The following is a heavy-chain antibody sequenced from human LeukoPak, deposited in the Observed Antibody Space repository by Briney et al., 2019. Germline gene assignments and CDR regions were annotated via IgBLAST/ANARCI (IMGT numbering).Heavy chain of an antibody. CDR2: ISAYNGNT. V-gene: IGHV1-18*01. CDR1: GYTFTSYG. D-gene: IGHD3-3*01. CDR3: ARDCNGGSYYDFWSGYSALYYFGY. J-gene: IGHJ4*02. Sequence: ASVKVSCKASGYTFTSYGISWVRQAPGQGLEWMGWISAYNGNTNYAQKLQGRVTMTTDTSTSTAYMELRSLRSDDTAVYYCARDCNGGSYYDFWSGYSALYYFGYWGQGTLVTVSS.